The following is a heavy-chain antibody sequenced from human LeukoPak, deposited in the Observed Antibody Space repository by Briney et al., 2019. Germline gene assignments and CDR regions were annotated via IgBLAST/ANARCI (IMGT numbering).Heavy chain of an antibody. Sequence: KPSETLSLTCAVSGYSISSGYYWGWIRQPPGKGLEWIGSIYRSGSTYYNPSLKSRVTISVDTSKNQFSLKLSSVTAADTAVYYCARDPLPAATVFDYWGQGTLVTVSS. CDR1: GYSISSGYY. CDR3: ARDPLPAATVFDY. V-gene: IGHV4-38-2*02. D-gene: IGHD2-2*01. CDR2: IYRSGST. J-gene: IGHJ4*02.